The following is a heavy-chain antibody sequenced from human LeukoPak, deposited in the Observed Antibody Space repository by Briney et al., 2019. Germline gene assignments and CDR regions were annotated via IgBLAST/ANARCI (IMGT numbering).Heavy chain of an antibody. Sequence: GESLKISCKGSGYSFTSYWIGWVRQMPGKGLEWMGIIYPGDSDTRYSPSFQGQVTISADKSISTAYLQWSSLKASDTAVYYCARAEGHDFHDYYIDVWGKGTTVTVSS. CDR2: IYPGDSDT. V-gene: IGHV5-51*01. D-gene: IGHD3-3*01. CDR3: ARAEGHDFHDYYIDV. CDR1: GYSFTSYW. J-gene: IGHJ6*03.